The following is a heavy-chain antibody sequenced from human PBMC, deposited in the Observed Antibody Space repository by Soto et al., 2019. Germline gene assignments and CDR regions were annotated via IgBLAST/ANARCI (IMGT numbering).Heavy chain of an antibody. V-gene: IGHV1-69*13. CDR3: ARSENVEVIVVVESERYYGMDV. CDR2: IIPIFGTA. J-gene: IGHJ6*02. CDR1: GGTFSSYA. D-gene: IGHD2-15*01. Sequence: SVKVSCKASGGTFSSYAISWVRQAPGQGLEWMGGIIPIFGTANYAQKFQGRVTITADESTSTAYMELSSLRSEDTAVYYCARSENVEVIVVVESERYYGMDVWG.